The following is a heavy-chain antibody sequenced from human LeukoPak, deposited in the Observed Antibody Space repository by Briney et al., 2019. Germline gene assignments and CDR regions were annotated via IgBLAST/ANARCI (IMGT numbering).Heavy chain of an antibody. V-gene: IGHV5-51*01. CDR3: ARLDSYFDWFFYY. D-gene: IGHD3-9*01. CDR2: IYPGDSDS. CDR1: GYTFTSYR. J-gene: IGHJ4*02. Sequence: GESLKISCKGTGYTFTSYRIAWVRQMPGKGLEWMGMIYPGDSDSRYSPSCQGQVTISADKSISTAYLQWRSLKASDTARYYCARLDSYFDWFFYYWGQGTLVTVSS.